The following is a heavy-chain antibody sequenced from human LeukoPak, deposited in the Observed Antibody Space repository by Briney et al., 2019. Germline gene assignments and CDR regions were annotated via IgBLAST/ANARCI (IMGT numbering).Heavy chain of an antibody. Sequence: GGSLRLSCAASGFTFSSCGMHWVRQAPGKGLEWVAVISYDGSNKYYADSVKGRFTISRDNSKNTLYLQMNSLRAEDTAVYYCAKEPGYCSGGSCYDFDYWGQGTLVTVSS. V-gene: IGHV3-30*18. CDR2: ISYDGSNK. CDR1: GFTFSSCG. J-gene: IGHJ4*02. D-gene: IGHD2-15*01. CDR3: AKEPGYCSGGSCYDFDY.